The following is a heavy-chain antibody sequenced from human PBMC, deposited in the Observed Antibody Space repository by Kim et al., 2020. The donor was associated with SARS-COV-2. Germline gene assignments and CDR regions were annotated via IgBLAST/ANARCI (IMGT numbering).Heavy chain of an antibody. CDR2: ISYDGSNK. V-gene: IGHV3-30*04. CDR3: ARDYYDSSGYYFPYYYYGMDV. Sequence: GGSLRLSCAASGFTFSSYAMHWVRQAPGKGLEWVAVISYDGSNKYYADSVKGRFTISRDNSKNTLYLQMNSLRAEDTAVYYCARDYYDSSGYYFPYYYYGMDVWGQGTTVTVSS. CDR1: GFTFSSYA. J-gene: IGHJ6*02. D-gene: IGHD3-22*01.